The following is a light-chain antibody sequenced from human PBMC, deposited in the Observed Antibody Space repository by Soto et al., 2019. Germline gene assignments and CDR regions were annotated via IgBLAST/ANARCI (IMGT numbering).Light chain of an antibody. CDR3: QQCVIWPLFT. Sequence: EIVLTQSPATLSLSPGERASLSCRASQSVGNSLAWYQHKPGQAPRLLIYDVSNRATGIPARFSGSGSGTDFTLTISSLEPEDFAVYYCQQCVIWPLFTFGPVTKVDIK. CDR2: DVS. J-gene: IGKJ3*01. V-gene: IGKV3-11*01. CDR1: QSVGNS.